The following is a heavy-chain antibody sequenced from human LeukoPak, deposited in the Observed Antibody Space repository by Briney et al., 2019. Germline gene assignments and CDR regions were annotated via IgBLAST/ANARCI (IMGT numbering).Heavy chain of an antibody. CDR3: ASRYYDFWSGYRTFFDY. Sequence: SETLSLTCTVSGGSISSYYWSWIRQPPGKGLEWIGYIYYSGSTNYNPSLKSRVTISVDTSKNQFSLKPSSVTAADTAVYYCASRYYDFWSGYRTFFDYWGQGTLVTVSS. J-gene: IGHJ4*02. CDR2: IYYSGST. D-gene: IGHD3-3*01. CDR1: GGSISSYY. V-gene: IGHV4-59*12.